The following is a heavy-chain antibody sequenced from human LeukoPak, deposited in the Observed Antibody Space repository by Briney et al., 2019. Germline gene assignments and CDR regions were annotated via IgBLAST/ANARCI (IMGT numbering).Heavy chain of an antibody. D-gene: IGHD1-26*01. CDR3: ASHSGGGANFDY. CDR2: ISAYNGNT. V-gene: IGHV1-18*01. CDR1: GYTFTSYG. Sequence: ASVKVSCKASGYTFTSYGISWVRQAPGQGLEWMGWISAYNGNTNYAQKLQGRVTMTTDTSTSTACMELRSLRSDDTAVYYCASHSGGGANFDYWGQGTLVTVSS. J-gene: IGHJ4*02.